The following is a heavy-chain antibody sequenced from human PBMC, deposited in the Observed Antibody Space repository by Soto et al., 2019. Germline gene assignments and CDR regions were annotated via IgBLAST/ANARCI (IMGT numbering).Heavy chain of an antibody. Sequence: SGPTLVKPTQTLTLTCTFSGFSLSTSGMCVSWIRQPPGKALEWLARIDWDDDKYYSTSLKTRLTISKDTSKNQVVLTMTNMDPVDTATYYCARSYGLANWILSSGAFDIWGQGTMVTVSS. CDR1: GFSLSTSGMC. J-gene: IGHJ3*02. D-gene: IGHD1-20*01. CDR2: IDWDDDK. V-gene: IGHV2-70*11. CDR3: ARSYGLANWILSSGAFDI.